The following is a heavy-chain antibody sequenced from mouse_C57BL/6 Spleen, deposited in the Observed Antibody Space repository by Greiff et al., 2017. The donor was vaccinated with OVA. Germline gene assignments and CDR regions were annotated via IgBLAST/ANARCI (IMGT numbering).Heavy chain of an antibody. Sequence: EVQGVESGGGLVQPKGSLKLSCAASGFTFNTYAMHWVRQAPGKGLEWVARIRSKSSNYATYYADSVKDRFTISRDDSQSMLYLQMNNLKTEDTAMYYCVRRSGFYGYYAMDYWGQGTSVTVSS. CDR2: IRSKSSNYAT. CDR3: VRRSGFYGYYAMDY. D-gene: IGHD1-1*01. J-gene: IGHJ4*01. CDR1: GFTFNTYA. V-gene: IGHV10-3*01.